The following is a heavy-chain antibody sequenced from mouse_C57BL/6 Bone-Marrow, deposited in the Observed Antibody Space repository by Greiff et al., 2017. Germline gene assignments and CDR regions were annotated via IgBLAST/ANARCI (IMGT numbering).Heavy chain of an antibody. J-gene: IGHJ2*01. V-gene: IGHV1-81*01. D-gene: IGHD2-5*01. CDR2: IYPRSGNT. CDR1: GYTFTSYG. Sequence: QVQLKESGAELARPGASVKLSCKASGYTFTSYGISWVKQRTGQGLEWIGEIYPRSGNTYYNEKFKGKATLTADKSSSTAYMELRSLTSEDSAVYFCARFGYSNPFDYWGQGTTLTVSS. CDR3: ARFGYSNPFDY.